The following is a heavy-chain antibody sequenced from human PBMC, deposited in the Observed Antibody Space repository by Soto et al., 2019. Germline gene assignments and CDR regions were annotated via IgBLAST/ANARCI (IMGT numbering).Heavy chain of an antibody. J-gene: IGHJ6*02. D-gene: IGHD2-2*01. CDR2: TYYRSKWYN. Sequence: PSQTLSLTCAICGGSVSSNSAAWNWIRQSPSRGLEWLGRTYYRSKWYNDYAVSVKSRITINPDTSKNQFSLQLNSVTPEDTAVYYCARDFTPPAIVVVPAAPDYYYGMDVWGQGTTVTVSS. V-gene: IGHV6-1*01. CDR3: ARDFTPPAIVVVPAAPDYYYGMDV. CDR1: GGSVSSNSAA.